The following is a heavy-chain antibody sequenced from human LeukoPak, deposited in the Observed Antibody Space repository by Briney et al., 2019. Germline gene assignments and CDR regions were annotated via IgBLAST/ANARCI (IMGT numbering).Heavy chain of an antibody. D-gene: IGHD3-9*01. CDR2: ISYDGSNK. Sequence: PGGSLRLSCAASGFTFSSYGMHWVRQAPGKGLEWVAVISYDGSNKYYADSVKGRFTISRDNSKNTLYLQMNSLRAEDTAVYYCTTMGRYFDENDYWGQGTLVTVSS. CDR1: GFTFSSYG. CDR3: TTMGRYFDENDY. V-gene: IGHV3-30*03. J-gene: IGHJ4*02.